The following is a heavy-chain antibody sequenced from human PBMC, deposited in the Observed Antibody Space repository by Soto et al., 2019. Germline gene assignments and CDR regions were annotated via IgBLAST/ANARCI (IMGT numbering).Heavy chain of an antibody. D-gene: IGHD3-3*01. Sequence: QVQLVQSGAEVKNPGSSVKVSFKASGGTFSSYAISWVRQAPGQGLEWMGGIIPIFGTANYAQKFQGRVTITADKSTSPADMELSSLRSEDTAVYYCARVNDFTYYYYGMDVWGQGTTVTVSS. V-gene: IGHV1-69*06. CDR3: ARVNDFTYYYYGMDV. CDR1: GGTFSSYA. J-gene: IGHJ6*02. CDR2: IIPIFGTA.